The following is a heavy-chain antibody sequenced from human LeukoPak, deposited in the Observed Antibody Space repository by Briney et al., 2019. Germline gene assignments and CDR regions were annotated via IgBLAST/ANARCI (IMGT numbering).Heavy chain of an antibody. CDR3: ARGTYSSSWFFSTLHYYYMDV. D-gene: IGHD6-13*01. Sequence: TSETLSLTCAVYGGSFSGYYWSWIRQPPGKGLEWIGEINHSGSTNYNPSLKSRVTILVDTSKNQFSLKLSSVTAADTAVYYCARGTYSSSWFFSTLHYYYMDVWGKGTTVTVSS. CDR2: INHSGST. V-gene: IGHV4-34*01. J-gene: IGHJ6*03. CDR1: GGSFSGYY.